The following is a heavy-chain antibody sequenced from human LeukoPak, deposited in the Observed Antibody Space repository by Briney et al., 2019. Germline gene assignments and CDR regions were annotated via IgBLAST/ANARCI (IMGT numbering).Heavy chain of an antibody. Sequence: SETLSLTCTVSGGSITSYYRRWIRQPPGKGLERIGSIYYSGTTYYNPSLKSRVTISVDTSKNQFSLKLSSVTAADTAVYYCARRAGIPNYNWFVTWGQGTLVTVSS. J-gene: IGHJ5*02. V-gene: IGHV4-59*05. CDR1: GGSITSYY. D-gene: IGHD1-1*01. CDR2: IYYSGTT. CDR3: ARRAGIPNYNWFVT.